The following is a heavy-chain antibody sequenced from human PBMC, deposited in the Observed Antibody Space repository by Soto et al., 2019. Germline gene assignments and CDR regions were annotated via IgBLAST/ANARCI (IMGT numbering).Heavy chain of an antibody. CDR2: IYGGGNGP. CDR3: AKMEGMDPWAYSFDY. V-gene: IGHV3-23*03. Sequence: EVQVLESGGGLVQPGGSLRLSCAATGFTFSDFAMSWVRQAPGKGLEWVSRIYGGGNGPHYADSVKGRVRISRENSKNTLYLQRNSLRAEDTAVYYCAKMEGMDPWAYSFDYWGQGTLVTVSS. J-gene: IGHJ4*02. CDR1: GFTFSDFA. D-gene: IGHD2-2*03.